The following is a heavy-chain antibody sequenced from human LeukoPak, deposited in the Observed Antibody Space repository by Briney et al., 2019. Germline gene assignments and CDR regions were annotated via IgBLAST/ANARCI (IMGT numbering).Heavy chain of an antibody. CDR2: ISSSSSTI. D-gene: IGHD3-3*01. V-gene: IGHV3-48*01. J-gene: IGHJ5*02. Sequence: PGGSLRLSCAASGFTLSSYSMNWVRQAPGKGLEWVSYISSSSSTIYYADSVKGRFTISRDNAKNSLYLQMNSLRAEDTAVYYCARGYYDFWSGYQNWFDPWGQGTLVTVSS. CDR3: ARGYYDFWSGYQNWFDP. CDR1: GFTLSSYS.